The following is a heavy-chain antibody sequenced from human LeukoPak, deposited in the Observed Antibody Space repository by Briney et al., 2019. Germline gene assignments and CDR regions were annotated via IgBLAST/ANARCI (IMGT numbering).Heavy chain of an antibody. CDR2: IYYSGST. CDR1: GGSSSNYY. Sequence: RSSDTLSLTCTLSGGSSSNYYWSWIRQPPGKGLDSIGYIYYSGSTNYNPSLKSRVTISVDASKNQFSLNLTSVTAADTAVYFCARGTPLRVLDYWGQGILVTVSS. J-gene: IGHJ4*02. V-gene: IGHV4-59*01. CDR3: ARGTPLRVLDY. D-gene: IGHD1/OR15-1a*01.